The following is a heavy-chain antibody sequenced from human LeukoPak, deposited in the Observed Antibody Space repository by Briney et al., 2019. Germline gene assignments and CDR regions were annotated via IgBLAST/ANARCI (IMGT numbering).Heavy chain of an antibody. CDR1: SASISSSRYY. CDR2: IYYSWST. D-gene: IGHD5-24*01. Sequence: SETLSLTCTVSSASISSSRYYWGWIRQSPGKGLEWLGSIYYSWSTYYDPSLKSRVTISVDTSKNQVSLNLTSVTAADTAVYYCARAVEMSTIHPGFDFWGQGALVTVSS. V-gene: IGHV4-39*01. CDR3: ARAVEMSTIHPGFDF. J-gene: IGHJ4*02.